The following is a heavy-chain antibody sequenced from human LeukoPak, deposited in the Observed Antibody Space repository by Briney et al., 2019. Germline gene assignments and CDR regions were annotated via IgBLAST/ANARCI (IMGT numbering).Heavy chain of an antibody. CDR1: GFTVSSNY. J-gene: IGHJ4*02. CDR2: IYSGGST. Sequence: PGGSLRLSCAASGFTVSSNYMSWVRQAPGKGLEWVSVIYSGGSTYYADSVKGRFTISRDNSKNTLYLQMNSLRAEDTAVYYCARDPYYYDSSGYYGHYFDYWGQGTLVTVSS. D-gene: IGHD3-22*01. V-gene: IGHV3-53*01. CDR3: ARDPYYYDSSGYYGHYFDY.